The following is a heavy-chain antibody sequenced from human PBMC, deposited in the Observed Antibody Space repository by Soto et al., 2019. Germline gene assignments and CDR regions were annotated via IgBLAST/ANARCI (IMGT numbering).Heavy chain of an antibody. D-gene: IGHD4-17*01. Sequence: ASVKVSCKASGGTFSSYAISWVRQAPGQGLEWMGGIIPIFGTANYAQKFQGRVTITADESTSTAYMELSSLRSEDTAVYYCARGPDYGDYLHNWFDPWGQGTLVTVSS. CDR2: IIPIFGTA. V-gene: IGHV1-69*13. CDR1: GGTFSSYA. J-gene: IGHJ5*02. CDR3: ARGPDYGDYLHNWFDP.